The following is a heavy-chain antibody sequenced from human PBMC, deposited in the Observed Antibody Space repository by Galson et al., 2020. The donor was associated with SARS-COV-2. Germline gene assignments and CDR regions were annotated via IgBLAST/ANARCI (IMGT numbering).Heavy chain of an antibody. CDR3: VRGRSGLRYGYVDY. J-gene: IGHJ4*02. Sequence: PSETLSLTCTVSGGSITSSGYYWSWIRQPPGKGLEWIGYIYDSGSTSYDPSLKSRITIAVDTSKNQFSLKLNSVTAADSAVYYCVRGRSGLRYGYVDYWGQGTLVTVSS. CDR1: GGSITSSGYY. V-gene: IGHV4-30-4*01. CDR2: IYDSGST. D-gene: IGHD5-18*01.